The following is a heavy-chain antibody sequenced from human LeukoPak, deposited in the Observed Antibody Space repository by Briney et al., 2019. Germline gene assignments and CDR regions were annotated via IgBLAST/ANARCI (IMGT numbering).Heavy chain of an antibody. CDR3: AKSIQVWPSGTFDI. J-gene: IGHJ3*02. CDR2: IYPGDSDT. V-gene: IGHV5-51*01. D-gene: IGHD3-16*01. Sequence: GESLKISCKGFGYTFAKYWIAWVRQMPGKGLELMGIIYPGDSDTRYSPSFQGQVTISVDKSIDVAYVQWSSLKASDTATYFCAKSIQVWPSGTFDIWGQGTAVTVSS. CDR1: GYTFAKYW.